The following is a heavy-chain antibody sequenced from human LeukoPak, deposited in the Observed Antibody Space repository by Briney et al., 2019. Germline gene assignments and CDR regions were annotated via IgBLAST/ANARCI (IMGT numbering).Heavy chain of an antibody. CDR3: ASPRSGYRYTFDY. CDR2: ISTSGST. Sequence: SETLSLTCAVSAASISNYYWGWIRQAPGKGLEWIGYISTSGSTNYNPSLKSRVSISLDTSKNRFSLNLNFVTAADTAVYYCASPRSGYRYTFDYWGQGALVTVSS. V-gene: IGHV4-4*09. CDR1: AASISNYY. J-gene: IGHJ4*02. D-gene: IGHD3-22*01.